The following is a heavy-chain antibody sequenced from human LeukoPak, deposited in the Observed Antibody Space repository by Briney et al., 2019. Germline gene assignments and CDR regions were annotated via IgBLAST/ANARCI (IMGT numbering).Heavy chain of an antibody. CDR1: GFTFSSYG. CDR3: AKAPTPGIAVAGPYFDY. D-gene: IGHD6-19*01. V-gene: IGHV3-30*18. Sequence: GGSPRLSCAASGFTFSSYGMHWVRQAPGKGLEWVAVISYDGSNKYYADSVKGRFTISRDNSKNTLYLQMNSLRAEDTAVYYCAKAPTPGIAVAGPYFDYWGQGTLVTVSS. CDR2: ISYDGSNK. J-gene: IGHJ4*02.